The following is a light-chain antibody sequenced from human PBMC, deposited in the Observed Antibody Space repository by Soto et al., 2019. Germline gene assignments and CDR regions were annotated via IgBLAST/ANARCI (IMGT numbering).Light chain of an antibody. CDR1: SSDVGSYDY. V-gene: IGLV2-14*01. CDR2: EVT. CDR3: SSHTSVNTRV. J-gene: IGLJ1*01. Sequence: QSVRTQPASVSGSPGQSIAISCTGTSSDVGSYDYVSWYQQHPDKAPKLMIYEVTQRPSGVSNRFSGSKSGNTASLTISGPQAEDEADYYCSSHTSVNTRVFGTGTKVTVL.